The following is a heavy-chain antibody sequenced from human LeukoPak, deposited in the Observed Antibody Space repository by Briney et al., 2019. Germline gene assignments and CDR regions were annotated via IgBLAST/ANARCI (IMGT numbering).Heavy chain of an antibody. Sequence: SETLSLTCTVSGGSMSSYYWSWVRQPPEKGLEWTGYIYYTGSTNYNPSLKSRVTISVDTSKNQFSLKLSSVTAADTAVYYCARGIAVAGTHWFDPWGQGTLVTVSS. D-gene: IGHD6-19*01. CDR2: IYYTGST. J-gene: IGHJ5*02. CDR3: ARGIAVAGTHWFDP. V-gene: IGHV4-59*08. CDR1: GGSMSSYY.